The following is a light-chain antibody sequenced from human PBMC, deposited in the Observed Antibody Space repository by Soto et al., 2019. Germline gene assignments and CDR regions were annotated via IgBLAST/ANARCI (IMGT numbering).Light chain of an antibody. Sequence: QAVVTQPPSASGTPGQRVTVSCSGSSSNIGTHIVNWYQHLPGTAPKIVIYYNNQRPSGVPGRFSASKSGTSASLVISGLQAEDEADYYCGSWDDSLNGHVFGTGTKLTVL. CDR1: SSNIGTHI. V-gene: IGLV1-44*01. CDR3: GSWDDSLNGHV. CDR2: YNN. J-gene: IGLJ1*01.